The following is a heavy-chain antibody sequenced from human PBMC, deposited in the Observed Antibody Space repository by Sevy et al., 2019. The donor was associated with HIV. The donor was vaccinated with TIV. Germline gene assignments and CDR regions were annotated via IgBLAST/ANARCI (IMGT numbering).Heavy chain of an antibody. V-gene: IGHV4-59*01. CDR1: GGSISSYY. J-gene: IGHJ4*02. CDR2: IYYTGST. Sequence: SETLSLTCTVSGGSISSYYWSWIRQPPGKGLEWIGYIYYTGSTNYNPSLKSRVTILVDTSKNQFSLKLSSVTAADTAVYYCAREMRVTASFDYWGQGTLVTVSS. CDR3: AREMRVTASFDY. D-gene: IGHD5-18*01.